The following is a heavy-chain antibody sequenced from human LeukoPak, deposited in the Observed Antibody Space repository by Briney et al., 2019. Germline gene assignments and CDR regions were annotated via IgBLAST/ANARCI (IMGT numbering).Heavy chain of an antibody. Sequence: PGRSLRLSCTTSGFTFGDYAMSWVRQAPGKGQEWVGFIRSKVYGGTTEYAASVKGRFTISRDDSKGIAYLQMNSLKTEDTAVYYCTRAYYDILTGFSFDYWGQGTLVTVSS. J-gene: IGHJ4*02. CDR2: IRSKVYGGTT. CDR1: GFTFGDYA. V-gene: IGHV3-49*04. CDR3: TRAYYDILTGFSFDY. D-gene: IGHD3-9*01.